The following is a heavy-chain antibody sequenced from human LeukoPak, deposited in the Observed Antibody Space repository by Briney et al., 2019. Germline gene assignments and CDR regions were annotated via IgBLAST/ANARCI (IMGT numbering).Heavy chain of an antibody. CDR3: ARAVKHEAAGTRLFDY. Sequence: SETLSLTCTVSGGSISSHYWSWIRQPPGKGLGWIGYIYYSGSTNYNPSLKSRVTISVDTSKNQFSLKLSSVTAADTAVYYCARAVKHEAAGTRLFDYWGQGTLVTVSS. CDR1: GGSISSHY. CDR2: IYYSGST. J-gene: IGHJ4*02. V-gene: IGHV4-59*11. D-gene: IGHD6-13*01.